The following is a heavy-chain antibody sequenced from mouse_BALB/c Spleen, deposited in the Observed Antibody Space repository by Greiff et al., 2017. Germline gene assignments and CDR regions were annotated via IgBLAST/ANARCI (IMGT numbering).Heavy chain of an antibody. V-gene: IGHV5-6-5*01. D-gene: IGHD2-3*01. Sequence: EVKLMESGGGLVKPGGSLKLSCAASGFTFSSYAMSWVRQTPEKRLEWVASISSGGSTYYPDSVKGRFTISRDNARNILYLQMSSLRSEDTAMYYCARKGPYDGYYLAWFAYWGQGTLVTVSA. CDR1: GFTFSSYA. CDR2: ISSGGST. J-gene: IGHJ3*01. CDR3: ARKGPYDGYYLAWFAY.